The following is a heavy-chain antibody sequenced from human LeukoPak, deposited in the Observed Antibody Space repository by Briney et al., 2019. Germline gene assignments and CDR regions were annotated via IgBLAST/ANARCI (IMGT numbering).Heavy chain of an antibody. CDR1: GGSISSYY. CDR2: IYTSGST. CDR3: ARDRAYYDFWSGYDV. J-gene: IGHJ6*02. V-gene: IGHV4-4*07. D-gene: IGHD3-3*01. Sequence: PSETLSLTCTVSGGSISSYYWSRIRQPAGKGLEWIGRIYTSGSTNYNPSLKSRVTMSVDTSKNQFSLKLSSVTAADTAVYYCARDRAYYDFWSGYDVWGQGTTVTVSS.